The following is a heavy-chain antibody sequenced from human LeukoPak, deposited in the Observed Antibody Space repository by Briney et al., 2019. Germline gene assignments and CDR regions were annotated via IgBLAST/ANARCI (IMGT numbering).Heavy chain of an antibody. CDR1: GGSFSGYY. V-gene: IGHV4-34*01. CDR2: INHSGSI. J-gene: IGHJ4*02. D-gene: IGHD4-17*01. CDR3: ARGLVHLSTVTTYLDY. Sequence: NPSETLSLTCAVYGGSFSGYYWSWIRQPPGKGLEWSGEINHSGSINYNPSLKSRVTLSVDTSKNQFSLKLSSVTAADTAVYYCARGLVHLSTVTTYLDYWGQGTLVTVSS.